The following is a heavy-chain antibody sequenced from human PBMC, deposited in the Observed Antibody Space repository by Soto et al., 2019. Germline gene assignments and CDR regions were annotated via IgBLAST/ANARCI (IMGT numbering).Heavy chain of an antibody. D-gene: IGHD6-19*01. Sequence: QVQLVESGGGVVQPGRSLRLSCAASGFTFSSYAMHWVRQAPGKGLEWVAVISYDGSNKYYADSVKGRFTISRDNSKNTLYLQMNSLRAEDTAVYYCARVSSGWYVSYYFDYWGQGTLVTVPS. CDR1: GFTFSSYA. CDR2: ISYDGSNK. V-gene: IGHV3-30-3*01. J-gene: IGHJ4*02. CDR3: ARVSSGWYVSYYFDY.